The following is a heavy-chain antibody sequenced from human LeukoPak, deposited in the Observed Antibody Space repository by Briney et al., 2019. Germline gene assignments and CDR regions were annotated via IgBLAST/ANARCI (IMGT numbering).Heavy chain of an antibody. D-gene: IGHD4-11*01. Sequence: PGGSLRLSCVASGFTFSSYGMHWVRQAPGKGLEWVAVISYDGSNKYYADSVKGRFTISRDNSKNTLYLQMNSLRAEDTAVYYCAKDWSPSLQGFDYWGQGTLVTVSS. CDR1: GFTFSSYG. CDR3: AKDWSPSLQGFDY. J-gene: IGHJ4*02. V-gene: IGHV3-30*18. CDR2: ISYDGSNK.